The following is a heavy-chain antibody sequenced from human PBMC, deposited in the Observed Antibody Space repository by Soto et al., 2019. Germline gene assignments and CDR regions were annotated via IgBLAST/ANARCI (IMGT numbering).Heavy chain of an antibody. Sequence: SVKVSCKASGGTFSSYAISRVRQAPGQGLEWMGGIIPIFGTANYAQKFQGRVTITADESTSTAYMELSSLRSEDTAVYYCARDYSSGWYGGFDYWGQGTLVTVSS. D-gene: IGHD6-19*01. V-gene: IGHV1-69*13. CDR1: GGTFSSYA. CDR3: ARDYSSGWYGGFDY. CDR2: IIPIFGTA. J-gene: IGHJ4*02.